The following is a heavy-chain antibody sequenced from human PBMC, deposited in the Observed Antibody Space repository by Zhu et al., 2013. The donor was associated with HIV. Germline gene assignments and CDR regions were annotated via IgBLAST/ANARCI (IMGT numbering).Heavy chain of an antibody. CDR2: INPKNGDT. CDR3: ARDPSTRYYTDI. J-gene: IGHJ6*03. Sequence: SGTEVKRPGASVKVSCKPSGYRFTAYYVHWVRQAPGKGIEWMGYINPKNGDTKLAQTFRDRISVTRDTSINTVYMELRSLTSDDTAVYYCARDPSTRYYTDIWGKGTTVIVSS. V-gene: IGHV1-2*02. CDR1: GYRFTAYY.